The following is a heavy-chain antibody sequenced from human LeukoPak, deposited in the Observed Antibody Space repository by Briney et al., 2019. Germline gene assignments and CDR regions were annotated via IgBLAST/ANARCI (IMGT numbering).Heavy chain of an antibody. J-gene: IGHJ5*02. Sequence: SETLSLTCAVYGGSFSGYYWSWIRQPPGKGLEWIGEINHSGSTNYNPSLESRVTISVDTSKNQFSLKLSSVTAADTAVYYCARGTAMGSSWFDPWGQGTLVTVSS. V-gene: IGHV4-34*01. CDR2: INHSGST. D-gene: IGHD5-18*01. CDR3: ARGTAMGSSWFDP. CDR1: GGSFSGYY.